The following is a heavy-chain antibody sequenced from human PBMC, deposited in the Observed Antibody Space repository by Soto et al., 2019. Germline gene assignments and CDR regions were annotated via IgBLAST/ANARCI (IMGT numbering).Heavy chain of an antibody. CDR1: GAYVTTYY. D-gene: IGHD6-13*01. Sequence: SETLSLTCNVSGAYVTTYYWSWIRQSPGKGLEWIGYISNSGNTNYNPSLKSRVTISLDTSKNHFSLKMRSVTAADTAVYYCARRGSTWYSWFDPWGQGTPVTVYS. V-gene: IGHV4-59*02. J-gene: IGHJ5*02. CDR2: ISNSGNT. CDR3: ARRGSTWYSWFDP.